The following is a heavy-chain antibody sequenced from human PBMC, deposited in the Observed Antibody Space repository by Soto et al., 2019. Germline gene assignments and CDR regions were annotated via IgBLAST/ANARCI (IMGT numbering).Heavy chain of an antibody. D-gene: IGHD2-2*01. CDR3: AKEKISTRCRNWFDL. V-gene: IGHV3-23*01. CDR2: ISGSGGST. Sequence: PGGSLRLSCATSGFTFISYSMNWGLQAPWKGLEWVSAISGSGGSTYYADSVKGRFTISRDNSKNTLYLQMNSLRAEDTAVYYCAKEKISTRCRNWFDLRGQGTPVTVYS. CDR1: GFTFISYS. J-gene: IGHJ5*02.